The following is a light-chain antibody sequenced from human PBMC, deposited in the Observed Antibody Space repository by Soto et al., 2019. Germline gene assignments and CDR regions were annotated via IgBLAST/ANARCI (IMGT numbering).Light chain of an antibody. CDR1: RSNLGAGYD. Sequence: QSVLTQPPSVSGAPGQGITISCTGTRSNLGAGYDVHWYQQRPGTAPKLLNFGTTSRPSRHSGSRSGSSASLAITGLQADDEADYYCQSYDSGLRVSIFGGGTKLTVL. J-gene: IGLJ2*01. CDR3: QSYDSGLRVSI. V-gene: IGLV1-40*01. CDR2: GTT.